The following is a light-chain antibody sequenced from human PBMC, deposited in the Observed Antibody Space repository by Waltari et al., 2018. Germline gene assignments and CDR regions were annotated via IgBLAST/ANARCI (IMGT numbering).Light chain of an antibody. CDR1: RSVSGH. J-gene: IGKJ3*01. CDR3: QQYNNWLRGFT. V-gene: IGKV3-15*01. CDR2: DAS. Sequence: EIVMTPHPATLSLSPGERATLSCRDSRSVSGHLALYQQKPGKAPRLLLNDASTMATGIPARFSGSGSGTEFTLTISSLQSEDFAIYYCQQYNNWLRGFTFGPGTRVDIK.